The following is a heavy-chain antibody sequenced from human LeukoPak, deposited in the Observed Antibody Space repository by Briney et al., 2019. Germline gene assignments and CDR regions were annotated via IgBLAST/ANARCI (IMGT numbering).Heavy chain of an antibody. D-gene: IGHD2-15*01. V-gene: IGHV1-2*02. Sequence: GASVKVSCKASGYTFTGYYMHWVRQAPGQGLEWMGWINPNSGGTNYAQKFQGRVTMTRDTSISTAYMELSRLRSGDTAVYYCARTALGEYCSGGSCYRTTLDYGMDVWGQGTTVTVSS. CDR2: INPNSGGT. CDR3: ARTALGEYCSGGSCYRTTLDYGMDV. J-gene: IGHJ6*02. CDR1: GYTFTGYY.